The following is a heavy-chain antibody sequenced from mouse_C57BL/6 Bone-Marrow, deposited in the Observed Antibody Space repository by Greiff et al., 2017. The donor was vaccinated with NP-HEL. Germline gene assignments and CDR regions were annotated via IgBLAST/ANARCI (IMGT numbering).Heavy chain of an antibody. V-gene: IGHV1-5*01. CDR3: TLDLALTGTFDY. CDR2: IYPGNSDT. CDR1: GYTFTSYW. D-gene: IGHD4-1*01. Sequence: SGTVLARPGASVKMSCKTSGYTFTSYWMHWVKQRPGQGLEWIGAIYPGNSDTSYNQKFKGKAKLTAVTSASTAYMELSSLTNEDSAVYYCTLDLALTGTFDYWGQGTTLTVSS. J-gene: IGHJ2*01.